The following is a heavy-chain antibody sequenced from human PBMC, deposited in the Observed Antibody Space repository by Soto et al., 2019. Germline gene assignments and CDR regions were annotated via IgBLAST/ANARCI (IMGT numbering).Heavy chain of an antibody. D-gene: IGHD3-22*01. CDR1: GGSFSGYY. CDR2: INHSGST. J-gene: IGHJ2*01. Sequence: SETLSLTCAVYGGSFSGYYWSWIRQPPGKGLEWIGEINHSGSTNYNPSLKSRVTISVDTSKNQFSLKLSSVTAADTAVYYCARDLGYYDSSGYYYDGYWYFDPWGRGTLVTVSS. CDR3: ARDLGYYDSSGYYYDGYWYFDP. V-gene: IGHV4-34*01.